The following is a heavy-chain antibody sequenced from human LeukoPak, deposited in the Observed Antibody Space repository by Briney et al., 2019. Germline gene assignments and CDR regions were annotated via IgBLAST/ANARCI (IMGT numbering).Heavy chain of an antibody. CDR1: GYTFTSYG. D-gene: IGHD3-3*01. CDR2: ISAYNGNT. J-gene: IGHJ4*02. V-gene: IGHV1-18*01. Sequence: ASVKVSCKASGYTFTSYGISWVRQAPGQGLEWMGWISAYNGNTNYAQKLQGRVTMTTDTPTSTAYMELRSLRSDDTAVYYCASGKMPTYYDFWSGYGFDYWGQGTLVTVSS. CDR3: ASGKMPTYYDFWSGYGFDY.